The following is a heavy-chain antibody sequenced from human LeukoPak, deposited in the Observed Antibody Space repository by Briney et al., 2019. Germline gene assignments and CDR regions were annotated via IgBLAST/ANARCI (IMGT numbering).Heavy chain of an antibody. Sequence: GGSLRLSCAASGFTFSSYAMSWVRQAPGKGLEWVSTISGSGGNTYYADSVKGRFTISRDNSKNTLYLQMSSLRAEDTAVYFCAKDHCSNGVCYLRVWGKGTAVTVSS. CDR2: ISGSGGNT. J-gene: IGHJ6*04. D-gene: IGHD2-8*01. CDR1: GFTFSSYA. V-gene: IGHV3-23*01. CDR3: AKDHCSNGVCYLRV.